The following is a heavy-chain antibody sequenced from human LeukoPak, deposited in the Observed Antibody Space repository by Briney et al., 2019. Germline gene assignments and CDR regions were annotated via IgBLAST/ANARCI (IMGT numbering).Heavy chain of an antibody. CDR3: AKYGDLRLPSIL. CDR2: ISGSGGST. CDR1: GFTFSSYA. J-gene: IGHJ4*02. D-gene: IGHD4-17*01. Sequence: GGSLRLSCAASGFTFSSYAMSWVRQAPGKGLELVSAISGSGGSTYYADAVKGRFTISRDNSKNTLYLQMNSLRAEDTAVYYCAKYGDLRLPSILWGQGTLVTVSS. V-gene: IGHV3-23*01.